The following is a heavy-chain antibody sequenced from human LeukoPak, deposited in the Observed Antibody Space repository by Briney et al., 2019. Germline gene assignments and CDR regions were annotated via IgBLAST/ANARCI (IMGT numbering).Heavy chain of an antibody. V-gene: IGHV3-30-3*01. J-gene: IGHJ2*01. CDR2: ISNDGNKK. Sequence: GGSLSLSCAASGFTLTWYAMHWVRQAPGKGLEWVADISNDGNKKFYAHSVKGRFTISRDTSNNTLYLQMSSLRPEDTAVYYCVQLLDDNPIRWYFGLWGRGTLVTVSS. CDR3: VQLLDDNPIRWYFGL. CDR1: GFTLTWYA. D-gene: IGHD1-14*01.